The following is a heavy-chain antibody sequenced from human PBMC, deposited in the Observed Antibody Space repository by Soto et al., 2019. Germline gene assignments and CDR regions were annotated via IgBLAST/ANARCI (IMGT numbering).Heavy chain of an antibody. D-gene: IGHD3-22*01. J-gene: IGHJ1*01. CDR1: GYTFTSYG. CDR2: ISAYNGNT. V-gene: IGHV1-18*01. CDR3: ARGTRYYYDSSGFPSPSSFQH. Sequence: GASVKVSCKASGYTFTSYGISWVRQAPGQGLEWMGWISAYNGNTNYAQKLQGRVTMTTDTSTSTAYMELRSLRSDDTAVYYCARGTRYYYDSSGFPSPSSFQHWGQGTLVTVSS.